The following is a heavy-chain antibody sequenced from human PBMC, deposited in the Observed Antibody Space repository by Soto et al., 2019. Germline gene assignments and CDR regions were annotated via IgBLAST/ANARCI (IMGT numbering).Heavy chain of an antibody. CDR2: INPNSGDT. Sequence: GXSVKVSCTASGYLFTGYHIHWVRQAPGRGLEWMGWINPNSGDTEYAQNFQGRVTMTRDTSFNLVYMEMSGLMSDDTAVYYCARDARGTRGFDEMDIWGQGTTVTVSS. CDR1: GYLFTGYH. V-gene: IGHV1-2*02. J-gene: IGHJ6*02. CDR3: ARDARGTRGFDEMDI. D-gene: IGHD3-9*01.